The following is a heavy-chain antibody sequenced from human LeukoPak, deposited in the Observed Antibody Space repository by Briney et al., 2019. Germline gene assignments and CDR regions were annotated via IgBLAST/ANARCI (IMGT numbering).Heavy chain of an antibody. CDR1: GSPFTAYW. CDR3: ARQSYNSYYYK. Sequence: GEPLRISFQGSGSPFTAYWIGWVRQMPGKGLEWMGSIYPDDSDTRYSPSFQGQVIMSADKSTSTAYLQWSSLKASDTAMYFCARQSYNSYYYKWGQGTLVTVSS. CDR2: IYPDDSDT. V-gene: IGHV5-51*01. J-gene: IGHJ4*02. D-gene: IGHD3-22*01.